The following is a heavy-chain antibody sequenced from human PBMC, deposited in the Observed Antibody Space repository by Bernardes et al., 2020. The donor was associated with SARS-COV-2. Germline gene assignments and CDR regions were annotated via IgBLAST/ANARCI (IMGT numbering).Heavy chain of an antibody. CDR2: ISSSSSYI. V-gene: IGHV3-21*01. J-gene: IGHJ6*02. CDR3: ATGPVTIVVVPAASGMDV. D-gene: IGHD2-2*01. Sequence: GGSLRLSCAASGFTFSSYSMNWVRKAPGKGLEWVSSISSSSSYIYYADSVKGRFTITRDNAKNSLYLQMNSLRAEDTAVYYCATGPVTIVVVPAASGMDVWGQGTTVTVSS. CDR1: GFTFSSYS.